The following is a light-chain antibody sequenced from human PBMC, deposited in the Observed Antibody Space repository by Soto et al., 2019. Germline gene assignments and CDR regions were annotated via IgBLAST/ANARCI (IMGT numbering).Light chain of an antibody. CDR1: QGISKY. CDR3: LQHKSYPLT. CDR2: GAS. J-gene: IGKJ4*01. Sequence: DIQMTQSPSAMSASVGDRVTITCRASQGISKYLAWFQQKPGKVPKRLIYGASSLQSGVPSRFSGSGSGTEFTLIISNLQPEDFATYYCLQHKSYPLTFGGGTKVDIK. V-gene: IGKV1-17*03.